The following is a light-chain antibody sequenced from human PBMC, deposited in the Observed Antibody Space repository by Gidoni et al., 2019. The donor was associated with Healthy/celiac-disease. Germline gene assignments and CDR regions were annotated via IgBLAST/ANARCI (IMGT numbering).Light chain of an antibody. Sequence: IQMTQSPSTLSASVGDRVTITCRVSQSISSWLAWYQQKPGKAPKLLIYKASSLESGVPSRFSGSGSGTEFTLTISSLQPDDFATYYCQQYNSYPWTFXQXTKVEIK. CDR1: QSISSW. V-gene: IGKV1-5*03. CDR2: KAS. J-gene: IGKJ1*01. CDR3: QQYNSYPWT.